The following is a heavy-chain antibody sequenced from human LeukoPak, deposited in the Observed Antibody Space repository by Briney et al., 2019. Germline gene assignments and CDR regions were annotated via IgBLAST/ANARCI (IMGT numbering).Heavy chain of an antibody. J-gene: IGHJ5*02. CDR3: ARGRGSYQRNWFDP. CDR1: GYTFTGYY. D-gene: IGHD1-26*01. Sequence: ASVKVSCKASGYTFTGYYMHWVRQAPRQGLEWMGWVNPNRGNTGHAQKFQGRVTMTRNTSISTAYMELSSLRSEDTAVYYCARGRGSYQRNWFDPWGQGTLVTVSS. CDR2: VNPNRGNT. V-gene: IGHV1-8*02.